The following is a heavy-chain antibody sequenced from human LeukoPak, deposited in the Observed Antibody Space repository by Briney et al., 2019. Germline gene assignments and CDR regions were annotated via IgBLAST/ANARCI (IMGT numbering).Heavy chain of an antibody. CDR1: GFMFSTYE. D-gene: IGHD5-12*01. J-gene: IGHJ3*02. CDR2: ISSSSSYI. CDR3: ARRDGYSGYDDAFDI. Sequence: GGSLRLSCAASGFMFSTYEMNWVRQAPGKGLEWVSSISSSSSYIYYADSVKGRFTISRDNAKNSLYLQMNSLRAEDTAVYYCARRDGYSGYDDAFDIWGQGTMVTVSS. V-gene: IGHV3-21*01.